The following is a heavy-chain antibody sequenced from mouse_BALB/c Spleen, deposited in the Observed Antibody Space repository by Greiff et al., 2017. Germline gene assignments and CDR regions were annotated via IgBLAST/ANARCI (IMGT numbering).Heavy chain of an antibody. CDR2: INPGSGGT. CDR3: ARYSKGYAMDY. V-gene: IGHV1-54*01. Sequence: QVQLQQSGAELVRPGTSVKVSCKASGYAFTNYLIEWVKQRPGQGLEWIGVINPGSGGTNYNEKFKGKATLTADKSSSTAYMQLSSLTSDDSAVYFCARYSKGYAMDYWGQGTSVTVSS. CDR1: GYAFTNYL. J-gene: IGHJ4*01.